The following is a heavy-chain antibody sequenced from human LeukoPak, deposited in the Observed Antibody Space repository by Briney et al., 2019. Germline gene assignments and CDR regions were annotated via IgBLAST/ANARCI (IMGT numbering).Heavy chain of an antibody. Sequence: GASVKVSCKASGGTLSSYAISWVRQAPGQGLEWMGGIIPIFGTANYAQKFQGRVTITADESTSTAYMELSSLRSEDTAVYYCARRAIAAASHFDYWGQGTLVTVSS. CDR2: IIPIFGTA. V-gene: IGHV1-69*13. D-gene: IGHD6-13*01. J-gene: IGHJ4*02. CDR3: ARRAIAAASHFDY. CDR1: GGTLSSYA.